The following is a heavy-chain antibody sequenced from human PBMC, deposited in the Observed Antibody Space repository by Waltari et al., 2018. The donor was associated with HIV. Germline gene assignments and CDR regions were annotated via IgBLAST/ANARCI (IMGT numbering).Heavy chain of an antibody. D-gene: IGHD2-21*02. J-gene: IGHJ4*02. Sequence: QLQLQESGPGLVKPSETLSLTCTVSGGSISSSSYYWGWIRQPPGKGLEWIGSIYYSGSTYYTPSLKSRVTISVDTSKNQFSLKLSSVTAADTAVYYCARWNMVVVTAIPRYFDYWGQGTLVTVSS. CDR2: IYYSGST. CDR3: ARWNMVVVTAIPRYFDY. CDR1: GGSISSSSYY. V-gene: IGHV4-39*01.